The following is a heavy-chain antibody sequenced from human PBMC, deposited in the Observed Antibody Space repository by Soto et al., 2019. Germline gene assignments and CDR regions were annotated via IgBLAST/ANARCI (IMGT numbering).Heavy chain of an antibody. D-gene: IGHD4-17*01. CDR1: GFTFSSYA. CDR3: ASGDYYAFDI. Sequence: QVQLVESGGGVVQPGRSLRLSCAASGFTFSSYAMHWVRQAPGKGLEWVAVISYDGSNKYYADSVKGRFTISRDNSKNTLYLQMNSLRAEDTAVYYCASGDYYAFDIWGQGTMVTVSS. J-gene: IGHJ3*02. CDR2: ISYDGSNK. V-gene: IGHV3-30-3*01.